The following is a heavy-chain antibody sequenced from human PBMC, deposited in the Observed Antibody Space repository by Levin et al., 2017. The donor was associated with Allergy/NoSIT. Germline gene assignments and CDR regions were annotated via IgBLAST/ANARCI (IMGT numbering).Heavy chain of an antibody. Sequence: AGGSLRLSCKASRYSFTSHDINWVRQPTGQGLEWMGWMNPNTGATGYAQKFQGRVTMTRNTSINTAYMERSRLTSEDTAIYYCARVATIVGDLGHWRQGALVTVSS. J-gene: IGHJ4*02. CDR2: MNPNTGAT. CDR1: RYSFTSHD. D-gene: IGHD3-3*01. CDR3: ARVATIVGDLGH. V-gene: IGHV1-8*01.